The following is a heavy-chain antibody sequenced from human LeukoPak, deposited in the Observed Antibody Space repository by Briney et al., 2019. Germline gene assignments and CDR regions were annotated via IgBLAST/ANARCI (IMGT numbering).Heavy chain of an antibody. D-gene: IGHD5-24*01. CDR1: GFTFSGSA. J-gene: IGHJ6*02. Sequence: PGGSLKLSCAASGFTFSGSAMHWLRQASGKGREWGGRIRSKANNYATEHAASVKGRFTISRDDSKNTSYLQMNSLKTEDTAVYFCTRHPQDGYMIRGRYFYGLDVWGQGTTVTVSS. V-gene: IGHV3-73*01. CDR2: IRSKANNYAT. CDR3: TRHPQDGYMIRGRYFYGLDV.